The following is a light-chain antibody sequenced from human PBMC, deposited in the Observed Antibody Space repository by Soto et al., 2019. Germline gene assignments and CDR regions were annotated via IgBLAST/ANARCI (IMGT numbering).Light chain of an antibody. J-gene: IGKJ2*01. CDR1: QSVSTW. Sequence: DIHMTQSPSILSASVGDRVTISCRASQSVSTWLAWYQQKPGQVPKLLVFEASTLQRGVPSRFSGSGSGTDFTLTITSLQPEDFATYYCQHYDSHRGSFGQGTKLEIK. CDR3: QHYDSHRGS. CDR2: EAS. V-gene: IGKV1-5*01.